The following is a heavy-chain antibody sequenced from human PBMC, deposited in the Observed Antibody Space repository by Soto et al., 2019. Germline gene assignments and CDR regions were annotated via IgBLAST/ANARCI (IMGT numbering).Heavy chain of an antibody. CDR3: ARGDGGYNDGNIYLGRH. D-gene: IGHD3-22*01. V-gene: IGHV3-74*01. Sequence: EVQLVESGGGLVQPGGSLSFSCAASGFTFRSYWLHWVRQAPGKGPVWVSRIKSDGSGAIYAVSVKGRFTVSRVNAKTPLYLLMNSLSTEDTAVYYCARGDGGYNDGNIYLGRHWRQGARGTVSS. J-gene: IGHJ4*02. CDR2: IKSDGSGA. CDR1: GFTFRSYW.